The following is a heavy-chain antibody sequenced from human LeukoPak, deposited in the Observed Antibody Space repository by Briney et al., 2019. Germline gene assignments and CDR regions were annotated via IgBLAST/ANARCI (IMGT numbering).Heavy chain of an antibody. CDR2: VSSSGDNT. D-gene: IGHD6-19*01. J-gene: IGHJ4*02. V-gene: IGHV3-23*01. CDR1: GFTFTSYR. Sequence: GGSLRLSCAASGFTFTSYRMNWVRQAPGKGLAWVSGVSSSGDNTHYADSVKGWLTISRDNSNNTLFLQTNSLRAEDTAVYYCVKGGWFDDWGQGTLVTVSS. CDR3: VKGGWFDD.